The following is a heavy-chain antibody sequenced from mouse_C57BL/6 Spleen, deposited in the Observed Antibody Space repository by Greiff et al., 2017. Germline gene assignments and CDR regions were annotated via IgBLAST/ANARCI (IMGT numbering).Heavy chain of an antibody. CDR1: GYTFTSYW. CDR3: ARERYSNPTPVAMDY. J-gene: IGHJ4*01. Sequence: QVQLQQPGAELVKPGASVKLSCKASGYTFTSYWMQWVKQRPGQGLEWIGEIDPSDSYTNYNQKFKGKATLTVDTSSSTAYMQLSSLTSEDSAVYYCARERYSNPTPVAMDYWGQGTSVTVSS. D-gene: IGHD2-5*01. V-gene: IGHV1-50*01. CDR2: IDPSDSYT.